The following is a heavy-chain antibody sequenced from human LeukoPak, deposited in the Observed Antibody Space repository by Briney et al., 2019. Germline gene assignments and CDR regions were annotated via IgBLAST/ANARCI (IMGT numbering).Heavy chain of an antibody. D-gene: IGHD2-15*01. J-gene: IGHJ6*02. V-gene: IGHV1-18*01. CDR2: ISAYNGNT. CDR3: ARASSAAPYYGMDV. Sequence: ASVKVSCRASGYTFTSYGISWVRQAPGQGLEWMGWISAYNGNTNYAQKLQGRVTMTTDTSTSTAYMELRSLRSDDTAVYYCARASSAAPYYGMDVWGQGTTVTVSS. CDR1: GYTFTSYG.